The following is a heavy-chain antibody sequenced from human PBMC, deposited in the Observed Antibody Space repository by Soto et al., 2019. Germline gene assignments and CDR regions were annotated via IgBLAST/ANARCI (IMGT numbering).Heavy chain of an antibody. V-gene: IGHV3-48*01. CDR2: ISSSSSTI. CDR1: GFCFSSYS. CDR3: ARYAIRITIVGVVTPYNWFDP. J-gene: IGHJ5*02. D-gene: IGHD3-3*01. Sequence: GGSLRLCCAASGFCFSSYSMYWVRQAPGKELEWVSYISSSSSTIYYADSVTGRFTISRDNAKNSLYLQMNSLRAEDTAVYYCARYAIRITIVGVVTPYNWFDPWGEGTLVTVSS.